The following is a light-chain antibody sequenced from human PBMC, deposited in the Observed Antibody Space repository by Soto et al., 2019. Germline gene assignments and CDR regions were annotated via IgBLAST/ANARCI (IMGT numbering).Light chain of an antibody. V-gene: IGKV1-9*01. J-gene: IGKJ5*01. CDR3: QHRSSCPIA. CDR1: QDIRNY. Sequence: DIQMTQSPSSLSASVGDRVTITCRASQDIRNYLAWYQQKPGIAPKLLIYDASTLQSGVPSRFSGSRSGTEFTLTICSLQPEDFASYSCQHRSSCPIAFGRETRRRL. CDR2: DAS.